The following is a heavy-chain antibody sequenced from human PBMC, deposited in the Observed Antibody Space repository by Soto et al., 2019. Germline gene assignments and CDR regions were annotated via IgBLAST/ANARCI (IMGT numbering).Heavy chain of an antibody. Sequence: SGPTLVNPTQTLTLTCTFSGFSLSTDDVGVGWIRQPPGKALDWLAVIYWDDDKRYSPSLKSRLTITKDTSKNQVLLTMTNMDPVDTATYFCARSKYSIWSLDYSGPVALVTCSS. CDR2: IYWDDDK. J-gene: IGHJ4*02. D-gene: IGHD3-3*02. CDR1: GFSLSTDDVG. V-gene: IGHV2-5*02. CDR3: ARSKYSIWSLDY.